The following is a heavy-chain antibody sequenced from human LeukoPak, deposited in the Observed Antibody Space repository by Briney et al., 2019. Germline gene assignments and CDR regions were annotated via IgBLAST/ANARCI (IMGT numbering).Heavy chain of an antibody. Sequence: SETLSLTCAVSGGSISSFYWSWVRQPPGKGLEWIGNIHYSGSTNYNPSLKSRVTISVDTSKNQFSLKLSSVTAADTAVYYCARMGPAAAGIIDWGQGTLVTVSS. J-gene: IGHJ4*02. CDR1: GGSISSFY. D-gene: IGHD6-13*01. V-gene: IGHV4-59*08. CDR2: IHYSGST. CDR3: ARMGPAAAGIID.